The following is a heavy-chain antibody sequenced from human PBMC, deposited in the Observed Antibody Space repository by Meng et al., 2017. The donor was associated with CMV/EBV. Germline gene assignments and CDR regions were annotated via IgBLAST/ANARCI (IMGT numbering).Heavy chain of an antibody. D-gene: IGHD1-20*01. J-gene: IGHJ4*02. CDR1: GGSFSGYY. CDR2: INHSGST. CDR3: ARFDNWKACFDY. V-gene: IGHV4-34*01. Sequence: SETLSLTCAVYGGSFSGYYWSWIRQPPGKGLERIGEINHSGSTNYNPSLKSRVTISVDTSKNQFSLKLSSVTAADTAVYYCARFDNWKACFDYWGQGTLVTVSS.